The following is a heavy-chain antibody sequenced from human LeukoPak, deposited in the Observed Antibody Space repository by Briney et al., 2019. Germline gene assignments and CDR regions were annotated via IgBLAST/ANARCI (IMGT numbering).Heavy chain of an antibody. CDR3: ARGLARLGKLSSLDV. CDR2: IIPIFGTA. CDR1: GGTFSSYA. D-gene: IGHD3-16*02. V-gene: IGHV1-69*05. J-gene: IGHJ6*04. Sequence: SVKVSCKASGGTFSSYAISWVRQAPGQGLEWMGGIIPIFGTANYAQKFQGRVTITTDESTSTAYMELSSLRSEDTAVYYCARGLARLGKLSSLDVWGKGTTVTVSS.